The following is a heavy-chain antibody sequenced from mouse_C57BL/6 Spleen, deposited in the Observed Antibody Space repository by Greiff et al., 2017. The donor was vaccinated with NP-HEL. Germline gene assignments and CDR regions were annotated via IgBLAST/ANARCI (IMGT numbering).Heavy chain of an antibody. CDR2: INPSSGYT. J-gene: IGHJ2*01. Sequence: VKVVESGAELAKPGASVKLSCKASGYTFTSYWMHWVKQRPGQGLEWIGYINPSSGYTKYNQKFKDKATLTADKSYSTAYMQLSSLTYEDSAVYYCARKHDGYYLGYWGQGTTLTVSS. V-gene: IGHV1-7*01. D-gene: IGHD2-3*01. CDR3: ARKHDGYYLGY. CDR1: GYTFTSYW.